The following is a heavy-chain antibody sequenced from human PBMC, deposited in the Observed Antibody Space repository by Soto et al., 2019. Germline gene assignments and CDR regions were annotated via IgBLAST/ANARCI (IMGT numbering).Heavy chain of an antibody. CDR1: GFTINNAW. CDR3: AKDLVPQPPRRITMVRGVLIDY. CDR2: IKSKGNGGTA. D-gene: IGHD3-10*01. Sequence: GGSLRLSCAASGFTINNAWMGWVRQAPGKGLEWVGRIKSKGNGGTADYAAPVKGRFTISRDDSKNMLYLQMNSLRAEDTAVYYCAKDLVPQPPRRITMVRGVLIDYWGQGTLVTVSS. J-gene: IGHJ4*02. V-gene: IGHV3-15*01.